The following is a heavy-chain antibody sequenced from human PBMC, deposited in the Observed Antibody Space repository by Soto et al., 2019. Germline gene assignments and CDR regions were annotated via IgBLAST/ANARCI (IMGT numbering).Heavy chain of an antibody. Sequence: SVKVSCKASGGTFSSYAISWVRQAPGQGLEWMGGIIPIFGTANYAQKFQGRVTITADESTSTAYMELSSLRSEDTAVYYCARDQFYYDSSGRDYYYYGMDVWGQGTTVTVSS. CDR1: GGTFSSYA. CDR2: IIPIFGTA. V-gene: IGHV1-69*13. CDR3: ARDQFYYDSSGRDYYYYGMDV. J-gene: IGHJ6*02. D-gene: IGHD3-22*01.